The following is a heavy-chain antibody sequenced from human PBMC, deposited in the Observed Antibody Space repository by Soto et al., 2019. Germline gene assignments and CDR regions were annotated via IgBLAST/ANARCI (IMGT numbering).Heavy chain of an antibody. CDR3: ARSRDGYNLNPIDQ. D-gene: IGHD5-12*01. V-gene: IGHV4-59*01. J-gene: IGHJ4*02. CDR2: FFYTGST. Sequence: QVQLQVSGPGLVKPSATLSLSCTVSTGSTTSFYWSWIRQPPGKGLQWLGYFFYTGSTNHNPSLKSRVTISLDRSSNQFSLRLSSVTAADTAMYYCARSRDGYNLNPIDQWGQGLLVTVSS. CDR1: TGSTTSFY.